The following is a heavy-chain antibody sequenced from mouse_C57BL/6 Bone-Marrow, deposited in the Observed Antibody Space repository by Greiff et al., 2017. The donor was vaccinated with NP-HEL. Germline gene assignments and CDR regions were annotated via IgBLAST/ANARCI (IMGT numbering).Heavy chain of an antibody. CDR1: GFTFSSYA. J-gene: IGHJ4*01. CDR3: ARDDPYYAMDY. Sequence: EVKLVESGGGLVKPGGSLKLSCAASGFTFSSYAMSWVRQTPEKRLEWVATISDGGSYTYYPDNVKGRFTISRDNAKNNLYLQMSHLKSEDTAMYYCARDDPYYAMDYWGQGTSVTVSS. CDR2: ISDGGSYT. V-gene: IGHV5-4*01.